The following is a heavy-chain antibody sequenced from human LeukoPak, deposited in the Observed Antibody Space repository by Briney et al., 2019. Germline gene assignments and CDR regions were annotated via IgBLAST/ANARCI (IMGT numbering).Heavy chain of an antibody. CDR3: ATDKETQLALDY. CDR2: FDPEDGET. CDR1: GYTLTELS. J-gene: IGHJ4*02. V-gene: IGHV1-24*01. D-gene: IGHD3-3*02. Sequence: ASVKVSCKVSGYTLTELSMHWVRQAPGKGLESMGGFDPEDGETTYAQKFQGRVTMTEDTSTDIAYMELSSLRSEDTAVYYCATDKETQLALDYWGQGTLVTVSS.